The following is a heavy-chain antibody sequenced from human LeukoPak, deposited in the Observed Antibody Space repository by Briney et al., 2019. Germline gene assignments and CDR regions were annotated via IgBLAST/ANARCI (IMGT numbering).Heavy chain of an antibody. V-gene: IGHV4-59*01. CDR2: IHYSGTT. Sequence: SETLSLTCTVSGGSISTYYWSWIRQPPGKGLEWIGYIHYSGTTDYNPSLKSRVTISVDTSKNQFSLKLSSVTAADTAVYYCARGADYYGSGSYYLYYYYYYMDVWGKGTTVTVSS. J-gene: IGHJ6*03. CDR1: GGSISTYY. D-gene: IGHD3-10*01. CDR3: ARGADYYGSGSYYLYYYYYYMDV.